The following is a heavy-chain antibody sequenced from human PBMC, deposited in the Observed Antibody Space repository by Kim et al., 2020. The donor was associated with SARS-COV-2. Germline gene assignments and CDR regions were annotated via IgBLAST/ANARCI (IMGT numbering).Heavy chain of an antibody. CDR1: GGSVSGSTNC. CDR3: VRHNWDHAWWFDP. Sequence: SETLSLTCTVYGGSVSGSTNCWGWIRQPPGKGLEWIGSMYYKGNTYSNPSLKSRVTISVDTAKNQFSLKLTSVTAADTAIYFCVRHNWDHAWWFDPWGQG. D-gene: IGHD7-27*01. V-gene: IGHV4-39*01. CDR2: MYYKGNT. J-gene: IGHJ5*02.